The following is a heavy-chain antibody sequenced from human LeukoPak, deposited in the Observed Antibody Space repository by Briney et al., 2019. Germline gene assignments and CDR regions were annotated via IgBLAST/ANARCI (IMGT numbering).Heavy chain of an antibody. J-gene: IGHJ4*02. V-gene: IGHV3-74*01. Sequence: GGSLRLSCAASGFPFSRDVMHWVRQSPGKGLVWLSRISPDGTTTNYADSVKGRFSISRDNAKNTLYLQMTSLRDEDTAVYYCASDVAYKFDYWGQGTLVTFSS. CDR1: GFPFSRDV. D-gene: IGHD5-24*01. CDR3: ASDVAYKFDY. CDR2: ISPDGTTT.